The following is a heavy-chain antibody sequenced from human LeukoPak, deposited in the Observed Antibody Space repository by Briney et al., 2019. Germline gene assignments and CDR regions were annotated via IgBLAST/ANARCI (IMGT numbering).Heavy chain of an antibody. CDR1: GVSIFSYY. J-gene: IGHJ4*02. D-gene: IGHD6-19*01. V-gene: IGHV4-59*12. CDR3: ARGRGALYSSGPGY. Sequence: PSETLSLTCTVSGVSIFSYYWNWIRQPPGQGLEWIGYIHYSGSTNYNPSLKSRVTISVDTSKNQFSLKLSSVTAADTAVYYCARGRGALYSSGPGYWGQGTLVTVSS. CDR2: IHYSGST.